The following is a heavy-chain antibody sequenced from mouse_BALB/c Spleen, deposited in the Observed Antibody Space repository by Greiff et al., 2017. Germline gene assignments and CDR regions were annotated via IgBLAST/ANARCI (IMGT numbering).Heavy chain of an antibody. J-gene: IGHJ3*01. Sequence: LVESGAELMKPGASVKISCKATGYTFSSYWIEWVKQRPGHGLEWIGEILPGSGSTNYNEKFKGKATFTADTSSNTAYMQLSSLTSEDSAVYYCARFYYDYDAAWFAYWGQGTLVTVSA. V-gene: IGHV1-9*01. CDR2: ILPGSGST. D-gene: IGHD2-4*01. CDR3: ARFYYDYDAAWFAY. CDR1: GYTFSSYW.